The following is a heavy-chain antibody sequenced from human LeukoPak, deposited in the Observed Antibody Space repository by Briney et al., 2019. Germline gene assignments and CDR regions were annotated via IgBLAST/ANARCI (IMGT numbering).Heavy chain of an antibody. J-gene: IGHJ3*02. V-gene: IGHV3-30*03. CDR3: VRGDGAFDI. CDR2: ISYDGSNK. Sequence: GGSLRLSCAASGFTFSSYGMHWVRQAPGKGLEWVAVISYDGSNKYYADSVKGRFTISRDNSKNTLYLQMNSLRAEDTAVYYCVRGDGAFDIWGQGTMVTVSS. D-gene: IGHD3-10*01. CDR1: GFTFSSYG.